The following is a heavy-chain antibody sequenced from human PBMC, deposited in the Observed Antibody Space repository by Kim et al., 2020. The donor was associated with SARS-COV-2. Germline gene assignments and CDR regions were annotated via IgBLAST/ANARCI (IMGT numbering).Heavy chain of an antibody. J-gene: IGHJ4*02. D-gene: IGHD3-9*01. CDR2: ISYDGSNK. CDR1: GFTFSSYG. Sequence: GGSLRLSCAASGFTFSSYGMHWVRQAPGKGLEWVAVISYDGSNKYYADSVKGRFTISRDNSKNTLYLQMNSLRAEDTAVYYCAALTPPYDILTGSLFDYWGQGTLVTVSS. CDR3: AALTPPYDILTGSLFDY. V-gene: IGHV3-30*03.